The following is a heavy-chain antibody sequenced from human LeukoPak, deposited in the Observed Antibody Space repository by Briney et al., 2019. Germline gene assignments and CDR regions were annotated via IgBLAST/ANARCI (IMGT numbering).Heavy chain of an antibody. D-gene: IGHD3-9*01. CDR3: ARGYYDILTDYFTSDY. J-gene: IGHJ4*02. CDR1: GFTFSHYN. Sequence: GGSLRLSCAASGFTFSHYNMNWVRQAPGTGLEWVSSISSSSSYIYYADSVKGRFTISRDNAKNSLYLQLNSLRAEDTAVYYCARGYYDILTDYFTSDYWGQGTLVTVSS. V-gene: IGHV3-21*01. CDR2: ISSSSSYI.